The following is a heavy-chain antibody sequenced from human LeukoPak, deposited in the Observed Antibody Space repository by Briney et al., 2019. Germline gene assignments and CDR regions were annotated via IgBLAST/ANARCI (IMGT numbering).Heavy chain of an antibody. V-gene: IGHV4-39*01. CDR3: ARLLGAVLGTSGH. CDR1: DGSISSSTYH. J-gene: IGHJ4*02. CDR2: IYHTGST. Sequence: PSDPLSPTCSVSDGSISSSTYHWGWIRQPPAKGLDWIGSIYHTGSTYYNPSLKSRVTISVDTSKHQFSLKLSSVTAADTAVYYCARLLGAVLGTSGHWGQGTLVTVSS. D-gene: IGHD2-8*01.